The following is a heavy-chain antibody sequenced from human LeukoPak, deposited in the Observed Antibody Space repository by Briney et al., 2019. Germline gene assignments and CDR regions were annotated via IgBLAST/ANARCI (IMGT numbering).Heavy chain of an antibody. J-gene: IGHJ3*02. Sequence: ASVKVSCKASGYTFTSYGISWVRQAPGQGLEWMGWINPNSGGTNYAQKFQGGVTMTRDTSISTAYMELSRLRSDDTAVYYCAREMDYYDSSGYYDAFDIWGQGTMVTVSS. V-gene: IGHV1-2*02. CDR1: GYTFTSYG. D-gene: IGHD3-22*01. CDR2: INPNSGGT. CDR3: AREMDYYDSSGYYDAFDI.